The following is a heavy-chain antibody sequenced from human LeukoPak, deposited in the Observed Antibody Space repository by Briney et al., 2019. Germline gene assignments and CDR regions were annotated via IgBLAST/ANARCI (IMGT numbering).Heavy chain of an antibody. J-gene: IGHJ5*02. D-gene: IGHD6-6*01. Sequence: SETLSLTCTVSGGSISSYYWSWIRQPAGKGLEWIGRIYTSGSTNYNPSLKSRVTMSVDTSKNQFSLKLSSVTAADTAVYYCERKGGGQLVNTRRWFDPWGQGTLVTVSS. CDR3: ERKGGGQLVNTRRWFDP. CDR2: IYTSGST. CDR1: GGSISSYY. V-gene: IGHV4-4*07.